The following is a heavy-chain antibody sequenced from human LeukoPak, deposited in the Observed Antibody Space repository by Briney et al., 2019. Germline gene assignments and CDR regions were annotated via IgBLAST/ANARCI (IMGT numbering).Heavy chain of an antibody. Sequence: SETLSLTCTVSGGSISSYYWSWIRQPPGKGLEWIGYIYYSGSTNYNPSLKSRVTISVDTSKNRFSLKLSSVTAADTAVYYCARRSPGIAAVWTGYYMDVWGKGTTVTVSS. J-gene: IGHJ6*03. CDR2: IYYSGST. V-gene: IGHV4-59*01. D-gene: IGHD6-13*01. CDR1: GGSISSYY. CDR3: ARRSPGIAAVWTGYYMDV.